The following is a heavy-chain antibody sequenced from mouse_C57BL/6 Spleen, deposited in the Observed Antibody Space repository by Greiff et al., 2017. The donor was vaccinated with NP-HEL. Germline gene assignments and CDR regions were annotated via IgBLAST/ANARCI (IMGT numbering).Heavy chain of an antibody. D-gene: IGHD2-2*01. Sequence: VQLQQSGPELVKPGASVKISCKASGYTFTDYYMNWVKQSHGKSLEWIGDINPNNGGTSYNQKFKGKATLTVDKSSSTAYMELRSLTSEDSAVYYCARRGGYPRLAWFAYWGQGTLVTVSA. J-gene: IGHJ3*01. V-gene: IGHV1-26*01. CDR1: GYTFTDYY. CDR3: ARRGGYPRLAWFAY. CDR2: INPNNGGT.